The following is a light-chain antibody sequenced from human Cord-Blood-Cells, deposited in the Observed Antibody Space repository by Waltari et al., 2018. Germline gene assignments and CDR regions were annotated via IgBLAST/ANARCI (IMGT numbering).Light chain of an antibody. V-gene: IGLV2-23*02. Sequence: QSALTQPASLSGSPAKSITISCTGPRIAVGSSYIVSWYQQHPGKATKIMIYEVSKRPSGVSNRFSGSKSGNTASLTISGLQAEDEADYYCCSYAGSSTYVFGTGTKVTVL. J-gene: IGLJ1*01. CDR2: EVS. CDR1: RIAVGSSYI. CDR3: CSYAGSSTYV.